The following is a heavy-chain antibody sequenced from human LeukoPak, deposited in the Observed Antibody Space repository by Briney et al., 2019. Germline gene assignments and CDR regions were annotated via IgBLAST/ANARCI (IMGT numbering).Heavy chain of an antibody. CDR1: GGSFSGYY. J-gene: IGHJ6*02. CDR2: INHSGST. D-gene: IGHD6-19*01. V-gene: IGHV4-34*01. Sequence: SETLSLTCAVYGGSFSGYYWSWIRQPPGKGLEWIGEINHSGSTNYNPSLKSRVTISVVTSKNQFSLKLSSVTAADTAVYYCARVVAVAGLYYYYYYGMDVWGQGTTVTVSS. CDR3: ARVVAVAGLYYYYYYGMDV.